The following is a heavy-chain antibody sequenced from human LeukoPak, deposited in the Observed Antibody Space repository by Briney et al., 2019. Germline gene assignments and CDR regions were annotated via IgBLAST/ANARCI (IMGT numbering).Heavy chain of an antibody. J-gene: IGHJ4*02. CDR1: GGSISGYY. CDR3: ARYGSGSYHFDY. D-gene: IGHD3-10*01. Sequence: SETLSLTCTVSGGSISGYYWSWIRQPPGKGLEWIGFIHYSGSTNYNPSHKSRVTISVDTSKNQFSLKLSSLTAADTAVYYCARYGSGSYHFDYWGRGTLVTVSS. V-gene: IGHV4-59*01. CDR2: IHYSGST.